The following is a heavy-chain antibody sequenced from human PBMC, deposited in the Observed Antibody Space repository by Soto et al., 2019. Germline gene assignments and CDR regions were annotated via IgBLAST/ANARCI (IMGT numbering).Heavy chain of an antibody. CDR2: IYYTGSA. Sequence: SETLSLTCTVSGGSISSTSYYWGWIRQPPGKGLEWIGNIYYTGSAFYNPSLKSRVTISVDTSKNQFSLRLSSVTAADTAVYYCARLFYDSSEHFDFWGQGTLVTVSS. V-gene: IGHV4-39*01. CDR3: ARLFYDSSEHFDF. D-gene: IGHD3-22*01. CDR1: GGSISSTSYY. J-gene: IGHJ4*02.